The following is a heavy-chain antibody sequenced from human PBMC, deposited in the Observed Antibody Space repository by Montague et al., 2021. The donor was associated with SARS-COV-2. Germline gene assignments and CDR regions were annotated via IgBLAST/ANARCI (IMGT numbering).Heavy chain of an antibody. V-gene: IGHV2-5*02. J-gene: IGHJ4*02. CDR3: AHSSGVDWLPRSWGDC. CDR2: IYWDDDK. Sequence: PALVKPTQTLTLTCTFSGFSLSTIGVGVGWIRQPPGKALEWLAPIYWDDDKRYSPFLRSRLTITKDTSKNQVVLTMTNMDPVDTATYFCAHSSGVDWLPRSWGDCWGQGTLVSVSP. CDR1: GFSLSTIGVG. D-gene: IGHD3-9*01.